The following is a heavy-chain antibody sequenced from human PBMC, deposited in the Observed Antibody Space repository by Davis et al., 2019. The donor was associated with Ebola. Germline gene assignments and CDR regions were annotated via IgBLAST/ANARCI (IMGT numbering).Heavy chain of an antibody. Sequence: ASVKVSCKASGYTFVEHYVHWVRQAPGQGFEWMGRVNCRSGVTDLAQTFQGRVTMTRDTSINTAYMEMRSLTSDDTALYYCAREMYATGHASDIWGQGTMVTVSS. CDR1: GYTFVEHY. CDR3: AREMYATGHASDI. CDR2: VNCRSGVT. D-gene: IGHD1-14*01. J-gene: IGHJ3*02. V-gene: IGHV1-2*06.